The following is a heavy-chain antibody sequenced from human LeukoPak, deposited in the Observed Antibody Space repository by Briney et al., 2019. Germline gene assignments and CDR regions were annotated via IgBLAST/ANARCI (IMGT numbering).Heavy chain of an antibody. CDR1: GGSISSNSYY. D-gene: IGHD3-10*01. CDR2: INHSGSN. CDR3: ARDYYGSPTH. V-gene: IGHV4-39*07. J-gene: IGHJ4*02. Sequence: PSETLSLTCTVSGGSISSNSYYWSWIRQPPGKGLEWIGEINHSGSNNYNPSLKSRVTISVDTSKNQFSLTLSSVTAADTAVYYCARDYYGSPTHWGQGTLVTVSS.